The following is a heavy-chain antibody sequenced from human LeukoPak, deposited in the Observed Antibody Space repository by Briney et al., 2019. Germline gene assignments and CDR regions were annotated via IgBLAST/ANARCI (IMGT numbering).Heavy chain of an antibody. Sequence: ASVKVSCKASGYTFTSYAMHWVRQAPGQRLEWMGWINAGNGNTKYSQKFQGRVTITRDTSASTAYMELSSLRSEDTAVYYCARVTTTGYYYYYGMGVWGQGTTVTVSS. D-gene: IGHD1-1*01. V-gene: IGHV1-3*01. CDR3: ARVTTTGYYYYYGMGV. CDR2: INAGNGNT. J-gene: IGHJ6*02. CDR1: GYTFTSYA.